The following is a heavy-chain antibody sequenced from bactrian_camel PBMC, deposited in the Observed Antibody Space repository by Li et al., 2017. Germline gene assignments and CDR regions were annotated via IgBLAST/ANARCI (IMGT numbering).Heavy chain of an antibody. V-gene: IGHV3S1*01. J-gene: IGHJ6*01. D-gene: IGHD3*01. CDR2: IDMDGGT. Sequence: HVQLVESGGGSVQAGWSLRLSCAISGYTYSSYCMGWFRQAPGKEEREGVAAIDMDGGTTYAESVQGRFTISRDNTKNSVYLQLNSLKSEDTAMYYCVKTATFHPPDSSEWVPSTFSSWGQGTQVTVS. CDR1: GYTYSSYC. CDR3: VKTATFHPPDSSEWVPSTFSS.